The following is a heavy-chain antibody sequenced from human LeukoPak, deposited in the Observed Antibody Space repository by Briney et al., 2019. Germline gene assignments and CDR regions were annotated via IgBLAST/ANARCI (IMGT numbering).Heavy chain of an antibody. CDR1: GFTFSYYA. D-gene: IGHD6-19*01. V-gene: IGHV3-23*01. CDR3: VKGPRPDITVAHTIEN. J-gene: IGHJ4*02. Sequence: GGSLRLSCAASGFTFSYYAMSWVRQAPGRGLEWVSTTSSRGDNTYDADSVKGRFTISRDNSKNSLYLQMNSPRAEDTAVYYCVKGPRPDITVAHTIENWGQGTLVTVSS. CDR2: TSSRGDNT.